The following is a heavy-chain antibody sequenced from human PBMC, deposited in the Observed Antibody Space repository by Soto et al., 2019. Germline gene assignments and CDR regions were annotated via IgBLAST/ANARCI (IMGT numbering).Heavy chain of an antibody. Sequence: SETLSLTCAVSGGSISSGGYSWSWIRQPPGKGLEWIGYIYHSGSTYYSPSLKSRVTISVDRSKNQFSLKLSSVTAADTAVYYCAMLPRYCISTSCYGENWFDPWGQGTLVTVSS. CDR1: GGSISSGGYS. J-gene: IGHJ5*02. V-gene: IGHV4-30-2*01. CDR3: AMLPRYCISTSCYGENWFDP. D-gene: IGHD2-2*01. CDR2: IYHSGST.